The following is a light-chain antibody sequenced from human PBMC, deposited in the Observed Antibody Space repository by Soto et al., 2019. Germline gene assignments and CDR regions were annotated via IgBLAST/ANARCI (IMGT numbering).Light chain of an antibody. CDR3: QQYSSYPSIT. CDR2: DAS. CDR1: QSISSW. Sequence: DIQMTQSPSTLSASVGDRVTITCRASQSISSWLAWYQQKPGKAPKLLIYDASSLESGVPSRFSGSGSGTEFTLTISSLQPDDFATYYCQQYSSYPSITFGQGTRLEIK. J-gene: IGKJ5*01. V-gene: IGKV1-5*01.